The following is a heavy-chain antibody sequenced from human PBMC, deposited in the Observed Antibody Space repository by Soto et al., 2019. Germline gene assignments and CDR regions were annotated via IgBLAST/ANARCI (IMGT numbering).Heavy chain of an antibody. Sequence: RASPKISCKGSGYSFTSYWISWVRQMPGKGLEWMGRIDPSDSYTNYSPSFQGHVTITADKSISTAYLQWSSLKAADTAMYYCARYANPGMDSWGQAPTVTLS. J-gene: IGHJ6*02. CDR2: IDPSDSYT. CDR1: GYSFTSYW. V-gene: IGHV5-10-1*01. CDR3: ARYANPGMDS. D-gene: IGHD2-2*01.